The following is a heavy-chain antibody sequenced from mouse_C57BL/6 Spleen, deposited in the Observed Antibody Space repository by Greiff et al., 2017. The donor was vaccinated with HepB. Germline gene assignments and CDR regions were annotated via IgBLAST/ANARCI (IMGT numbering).Heavy chain of an antibody. D-gene: IGHD2-4*01. CDR2: IYPGSGST. CDR1: GYTFTSYW. CDR3: ARRGVYYDYDEGFAD. J-gene: IGHJ3*01. Sequence: QVQLQQPGAELVKPGASVKMSCKASGYTFTSYWITWVKQRPGQGLEWIGDIYPGSGSTNYNEKFKSKATLTVDTSSSTAYMQLSSLTSEDSAVYYCARRGVYYDYDEGFADWGQGTLVTVSA. V-gene: IGHV1-55*01.